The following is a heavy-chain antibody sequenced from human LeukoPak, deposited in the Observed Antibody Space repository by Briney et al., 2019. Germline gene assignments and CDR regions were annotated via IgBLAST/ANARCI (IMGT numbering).Heavy chain of an antibody. CDR3: ATGALSVVPAAMMRGYYYYGMDV. Sequence: ASVKVSCKVSGYTLTELSMHWVRQAPGKGLEWMGGSDPEDGETIYAQKFQGRVTMTEDTSTDTAYMELSSLRSEDTAVYYCATGALSVVPAAMMRGYYYYGMDVWGQGTTVTVSS. CDR2: SDPEDGET. D-gene: IGHD2-2*01. V-gene: IGHV1-24*01. CDR1: GYTLTELS. J-gene: IGHJ6*02.